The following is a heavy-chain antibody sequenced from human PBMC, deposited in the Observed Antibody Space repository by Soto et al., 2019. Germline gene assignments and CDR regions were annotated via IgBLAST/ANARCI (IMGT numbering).Heavy chain of an antibody. CDR3: AKVELYFDY. CDR1: GFTFSSYA. D-gene: IGHD1-26*01. J-gene: IGHJ4*02. CDR2: ISSSGGST. V-gene: IGHV3-23*01. Sequence: GGSLRLSCAASGFTFSSYAMSWVRQAPGKGLEWVSNISSSGGSTYYADSVKGRFTISRDNSKNTLYLQMNSLRVEDRAIYYCAKVELYFDYWGQGTLVTVSS.